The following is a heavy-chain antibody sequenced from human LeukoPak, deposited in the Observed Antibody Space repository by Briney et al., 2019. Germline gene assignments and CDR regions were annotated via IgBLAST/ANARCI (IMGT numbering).Heavy chain of an antibody. CDR3: ARDGDYFPYYYGMDV. V-gene: IGHV4-31*03. J-gene: IGHJ6*02. CDR1: GGSISSGGYY. CDR2: IYYSGST. D-gene: IGHD4-17*01. Sequence: PSETLSLTCTVSGGSISSGGYYWSWIRQHPGKGLEWIGYIYYSGSTYYNPSLKSRVTISVDTSKNQFSLKLSSVTAADTAVYYCARDGDYFPYYYGMDVWGQGTTVTVSS.